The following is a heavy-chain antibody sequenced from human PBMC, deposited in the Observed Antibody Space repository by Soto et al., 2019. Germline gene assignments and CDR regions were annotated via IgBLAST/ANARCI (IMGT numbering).Heavy chain of an antibody. V-gene: IGHV4-39*07. CDR2: INHSGST. CDR3: ARGRRVYPYYYYGMDV. CDR1: GGSISSSSYY. D-gene: IGHD6-13*01. J-gene: IGHJ6*02. Sequence: SETLSLTCTVSGGSISSSSYYWSWIRQPPGRGLEWIGEINHSGSTNYNPSLKSRVTISVDTSKNQFSLKLSSVTAADTAVYYCARGRRVYPYYYYGMDVWGQGTTVTVSS.